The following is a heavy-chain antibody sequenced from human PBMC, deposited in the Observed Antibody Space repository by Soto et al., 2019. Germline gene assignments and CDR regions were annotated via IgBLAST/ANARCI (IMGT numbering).Heavy chain of an antibody. V-gene: IGHV1-8*01. CDR2: MNPNSGNT. CDR1: GYTFTSYD. J-gene: IGHJ4*02. D-gene: IGHD2-15*01. Sequence: QVQLVQSGAEVKKPGASVKVSCKASGYTFTSYDINWVRQATGQGLEWMGWMNPNSGNTGYAQKFQGRVNMTRNTSISTAYMELSSLRSEDTAVYYCARLRGYCSGGSCYNDYWGQGTLVTVSS. CDR3: ARLRGYCSGGSCYNDY.